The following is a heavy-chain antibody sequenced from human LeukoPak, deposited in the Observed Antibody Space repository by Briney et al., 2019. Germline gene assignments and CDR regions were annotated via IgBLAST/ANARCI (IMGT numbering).Heavy chain of an antibody. J-gene: IGHJ4*02. D-gene: IGHD6-19*01. CDR3: AREPSSVTGMLFDY. CDR2: TYYRSKWYN. CDR1: GDSVSSNSAA. V-gene: IGHV6-1*01. Sequence: SQTLSLTCAISGDSVSSNSAAWNWIRQSPSRGLEWLGRTYYRSKWYNDYAVSVKSRIAINPDTSKNQFSLRLNSVTPEDTAVYYCAREPSSVTGMLFDYWGQGTLVTVSS.